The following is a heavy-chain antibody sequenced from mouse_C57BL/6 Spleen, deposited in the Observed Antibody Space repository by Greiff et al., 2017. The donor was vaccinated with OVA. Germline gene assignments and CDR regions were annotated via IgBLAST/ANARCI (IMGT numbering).Heavy chain of an antibody. D-gene: IGHD1-1*01. J-gene: IGHJ2*01. CDR1: GYAFTSYW. CDR2: IDPNSGGT. CDR3: ARSLITTVVAPLDY. V-gene: IGHV1-72*01. Sequence: QVQLQQPGAELVKPGASVKLSCKASGYAFTSYWMHWVKQRPGRGLEWIGRIDPNSGGTKYNEKFKSKATLTVDKPSSTAYMQLSSLTSEDSAVYYCARSLITTVVAPLDYWGQGTTLTVSS.